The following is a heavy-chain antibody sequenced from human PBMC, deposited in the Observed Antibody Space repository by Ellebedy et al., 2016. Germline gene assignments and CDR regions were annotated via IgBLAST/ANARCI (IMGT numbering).Heavy chain of an antibody. D-gene: IGHD5-12*01. J-gene: IGHJ4*02. CDR2: IFYSGRT. Sequence: SETLSLXXSVSGGSISSTNYYWGWIRQSPGKGLEWVASIFYSGRTYYNPSLKSRLTLSVDTSKNQFSLKLSSVTAADTAMYYCARVATGDWGQGTLVTVAS. CDR1: GGSISSTNYY. CDR3: ARVATGD. V-gene: IGHV4-39*07.